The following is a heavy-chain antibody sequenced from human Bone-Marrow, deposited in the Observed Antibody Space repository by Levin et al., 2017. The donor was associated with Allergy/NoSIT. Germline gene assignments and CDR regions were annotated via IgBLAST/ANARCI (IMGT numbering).Heavy chain of an antibody. CDR1: GFTFSGSA. J-gene: IGHJ3*02. D-gene: IGHD3-9*01. CDR2: IRSKANSYAT. CDR3: TSLPHDIVTGTRRIGAFDI. V-gene: IGHV3-73*01. Sequence: GGSLRLSCAASGFTFSGSAMHWVRQASGKGLEWVGRIRSKANSYATAYAASVKGRFTISRDDSKNTAYLQMNSLKTEDTAVYYCTSLPHDIVTGTRRIGAFDIWGQGTMVTVSS.